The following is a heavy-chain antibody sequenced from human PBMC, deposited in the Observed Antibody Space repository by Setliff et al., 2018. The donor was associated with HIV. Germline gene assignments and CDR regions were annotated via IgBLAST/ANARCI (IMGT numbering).Heavy chain of an antibody. CDR1: GESLSGYS. J-gene: IGHJ4*02. Sequence: PSETLSLTCGVYGESLSGYSWNWIRQPPGKGLEWIGEINRGGSTNYNSSLKSRAIISVDTSKKHLSLNLTSVTAADTAVYYCARSPAAEGYWGQGTLVTVSS. D-gene: IGHD6-13*01. CDR2: INRGGST. V-gene: IGHV4-34*01. CDR3: ARSPAAEGY.